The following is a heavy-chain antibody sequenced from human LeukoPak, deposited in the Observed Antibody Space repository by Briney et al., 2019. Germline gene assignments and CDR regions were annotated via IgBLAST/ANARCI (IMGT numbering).Heavy chain of an antibody. J-gene: IGHJ4*02. CDR3: AKQRSKVPVAASNY. Sequence: GGSLRLSCAASGFTFSTSAMSWVRQAPGKGLEWVSGISGSGDSTYYVDSVKGRFTISRDNSKSTLYLHMNSLRAEDTAIYYCAKQRSKVPVAASNYWGQGTLVTVSS. D-gene: IGHD2-2*01. CDR2: ISGSGDST. V-gene: IGHV3-23*01. CDR1: GFTFSTSA.